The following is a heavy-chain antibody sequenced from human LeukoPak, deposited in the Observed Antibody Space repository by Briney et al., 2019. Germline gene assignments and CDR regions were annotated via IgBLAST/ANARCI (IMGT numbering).Heavy chain of an antibody. CDR3: ARVFRSRYYYDSSGYPLQY. Sequence: ASVKVSCKASGYTFTSYYMHWVRQAPGQGLAWMGIINPSGGSTSYAQKFQDRVTMTRDTSTSTVYMELSSLRSEDTAVYYCARVFRSRYYYDSSGYPLQYWGQGTLVTVSS. CDR1: GYTFTSYY. CDR2: INPSGGST. J-gene: IGHJ4*02. V-gene: IGHV1-46*01. D-gene: IGHD3-22*01.